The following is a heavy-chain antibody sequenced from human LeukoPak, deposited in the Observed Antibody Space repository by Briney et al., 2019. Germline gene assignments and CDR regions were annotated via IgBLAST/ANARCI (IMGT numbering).Heavy chain of an antibody. CDR2: INPNSGGT. Sequence: ASVKVSCKASGYTFTGYYMHWVRQAPGQGLEWMGWINPNSGGTNYAQKFQGRVTMTRDTSISTAYMELSRLRSDDTAVYYCTGTLTTRGAFDIWGQGTMVTVSS. V-gene: IGHV1-2*02. J-gene: IGHJ3*02. CDR1: GYTFTGYY. CDR3: TGTLTTRGAFDI. D-gene: IGHD4-17*01.